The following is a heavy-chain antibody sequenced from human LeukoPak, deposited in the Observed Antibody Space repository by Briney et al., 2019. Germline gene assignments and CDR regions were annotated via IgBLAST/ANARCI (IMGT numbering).Heavy chain of an antibody. CDR2: ISGSGGST. Sequence: PGGSLRLSCAASGFTFSSYAMSWVRQAPGKGLEWVSAISGSGGSTYYADSVKGRFTTSRDNSKNTLYLQMNSLRAEDTAVYYCAKDIRIQLWRPGSEYWGQGTLVTVSS. J-gene: IGHJ4*02. V-gene: IGHV3-23*01. CDR3: AKDIRIQLWRPGSEY. D-gene: IGHD5-18*01. CDR1: GFTFSSYA.